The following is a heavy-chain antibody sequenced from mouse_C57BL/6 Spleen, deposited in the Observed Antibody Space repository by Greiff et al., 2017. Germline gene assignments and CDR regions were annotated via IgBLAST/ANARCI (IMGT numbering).Heavy chain of an antibody. V-gene: IGHV3-6*01. J-gene: IGHJ2*01. D-gene: IGHD2-4*01. Sequence: EVQLQQSGPGLVKPSQSLSLTCSVTGYSITSGYYWNWIRQFPGNKLEWMGYISYDGSNNYNPSLKNRISITRDTSKNQFFLKLNSVTTEDTATYYCARGGDYDSDFDYWGQGTTLTVSS. CDR3: ARGGDYDSDFDY. CDR1: GYSITSGYY. CDR2: ISYDGSN.